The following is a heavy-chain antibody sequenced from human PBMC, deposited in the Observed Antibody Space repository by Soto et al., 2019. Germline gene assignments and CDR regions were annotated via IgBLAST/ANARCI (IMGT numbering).Heavy chain of an antibody. V-gene: IGHV3-23*01. CDR2: ISGSGSST. J-gene: IGHJ4*02. Sequence: EVQLLESGGGLVEPGGSRRLSCAASGFTFSSYTMSWVRQAPGKGLEWVSTISGSGSSTYSADSVKGRFTISRDNSKNTLYLQMNSLRVEDTAIDYCAKAWGSDYWGQGTLVTVSS. CDR3: AKAWGSDY. CDR1: GFTFSSYT. D-gene: IGHD7-27*01.